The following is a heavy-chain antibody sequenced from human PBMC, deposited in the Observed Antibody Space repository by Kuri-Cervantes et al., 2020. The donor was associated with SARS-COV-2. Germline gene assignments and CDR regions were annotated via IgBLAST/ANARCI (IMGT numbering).Heavy chain of an antibody. CDR3: ARVLRGYCSGGSCDSGADY. CDR2: IIPILGIA. Sequence: SVKVSCKASGGTFSSYTISWVRQAPGQGLEWMGRIIPILGIANYAQKFQGRLTMTTDTSTSTAYMELRSLRSDDTAVYYCARVLRGYCSGGSCDSGADYWGPGTLVTVSS. J-gene: IGHJ4*01. V-gene: IGHV1-69*02. CDR1: GGTFSSYT. D-gene: IGHD2-15*01.